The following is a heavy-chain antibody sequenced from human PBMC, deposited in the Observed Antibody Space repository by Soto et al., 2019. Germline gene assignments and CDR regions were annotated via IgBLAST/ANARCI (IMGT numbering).Heavy chain of an antibody. V-gene: IGHV1-18*01. J-gene: IGHJ6*02. CDR2: ISAYNGNT. CDR3: ARDGKGGYSYGPYYYYYYGMDV. Sequence: ASVKVSCKASGYTFTNFGISWVRQAPGQGLEWMGWISAYNGNTNYAQKFQGRVTMTTDTSTSTAYMELRSLRSDDTAVYYCARDGKGGYSYGPYYYYYYGMDVWGQGTTVTVSS. CDR1: GYTFTNFG. D-gene: IGHD5-18*01.